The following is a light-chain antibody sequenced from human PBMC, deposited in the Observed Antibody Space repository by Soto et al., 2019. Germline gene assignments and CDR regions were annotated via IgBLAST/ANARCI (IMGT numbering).Light chain of an antibody. V-gene: IGKV2-28*01. J-gene: IGKJ2*01. CDR3: MQGLQNFYT. CDR2: LGS. CDR1: QSLLHSNGYNY. Sequence: DIVMVQSPLSLPVTPGEPASMSCRSSQSLLHSNGYNYLDWYLQKPGQSPQLLIYLGSNRASGVPDRFSGSGSGTDVTLKISRVEAEDVGLYYCMQGLQNFYTFGPGTKLEIK.